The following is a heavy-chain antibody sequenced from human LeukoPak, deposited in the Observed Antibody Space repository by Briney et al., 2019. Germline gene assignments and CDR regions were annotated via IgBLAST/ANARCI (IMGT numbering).Heavy chain of an antibody. CDR3: VGGSLSY. CDR2: INVGNGNI. V-gene: IGHV1-3*01. Sequence: ASVKVSCKTFGYTFSTSSIYWVRQAPGQRLEWMGWINVGNGNIRYSENLQGRVTISRDTSATTSYMELSNLRSEDTAVYFCVGGSLSYWGQGTLVTVSP. CDR1: GYTFSTSS. J-gene: IGHJ4*02.